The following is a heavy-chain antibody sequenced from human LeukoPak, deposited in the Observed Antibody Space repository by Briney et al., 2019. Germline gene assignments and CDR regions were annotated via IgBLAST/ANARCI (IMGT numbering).Heavy chain of an antibody. Sequence: GGSLRLSCAASGFTFSSYEMNWVRQAPGKGLEWVSFITSSGNTMYYADSVKGRFTISRDNSKNTLYLQMNSLRAEDTAVYYCAREAYYDSSGYYYWGQGTLVTVSS. CDR3: AREAYYDSSGYYY. D-gene: IGHD3-22*01. J-gene: IGHJ4*02. CDR1: GFTFSSYE. CDR2: ITSSGNTM. V-gene: IGHV3-48*03.